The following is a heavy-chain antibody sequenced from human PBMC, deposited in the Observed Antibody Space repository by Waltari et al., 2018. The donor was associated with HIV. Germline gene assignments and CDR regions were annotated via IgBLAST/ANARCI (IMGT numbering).Heavy chain of an antibody. CDR2: IHVCPMFR. CDR1: GRNFNNHV. V-gene: IGHV1-3*01. J-gene: IGHJ4*02. Sequence: QVQLVLSGAEVKKPGASVKVSCRASGRNFNNHVVHWMRQAPGQGLGWAGSIHVCPMFRRYSTLYERRHPCNMHTYGTSVCMQLKSLKSEDTAVYFCAGGSDWQVNGLEIWGRGTLVTVS. D-gene: IGHD1-1*01. CDR3: AGGSDWQVNGLEI.